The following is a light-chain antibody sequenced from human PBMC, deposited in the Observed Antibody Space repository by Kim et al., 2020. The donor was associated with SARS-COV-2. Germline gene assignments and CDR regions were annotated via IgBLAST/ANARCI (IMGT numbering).Light chain of an antibody. CDR2: TNN. Sequence: ELTQPPSASGTPGQRVTISCSGSSSNIGSKTVNWYQQVPGAAPKLLIYTNNQRPSGVPDRFSGSKSGTSASLAISGLQSEDEADYYCVAWDDSLNGLVFGGGTQLTVL. CDR3: VAWDDSLNGLV. CDR1: SSNIGSKT. J-gene: IGLJ3*02. V-gene: IGLV1-44*01.